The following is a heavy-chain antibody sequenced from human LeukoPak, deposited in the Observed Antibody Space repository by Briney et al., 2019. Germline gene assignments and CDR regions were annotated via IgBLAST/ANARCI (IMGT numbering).Heavy chain of an antibody. V-gene: IGHV4-39*07. Sequence: SETLSLTCTVSGGSISSSSYYWGWIRQPPGKGLEWIGSIYYSGSTYYNPSLKSRVTISVDTSKNQSSLKLSSVTAADTAVYYCARVQLWLPLDDYWGQGTLVTVSS. CDR2: IYYSGST. J-gene: IGHJ4*02. D-gene: IGHD5-18*01. CDR1: GGSISSSSYY. CDR3: ARVQLWLPLDDY.